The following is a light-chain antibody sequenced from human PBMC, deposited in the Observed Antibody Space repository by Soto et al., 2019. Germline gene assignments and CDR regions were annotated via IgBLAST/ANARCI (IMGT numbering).Light chain of an antibody. J-gene: IGKJ2*01. CDR3: QSYNDWPFT. V-gene: IGKV3-15*01. CDR1: ESLSTY. CDR2: GAS. Sequence: EIVMTQSPATLSVSPGERVTLSCRASESLSTYLAWYQQKPGQAPRLLIYGASTKATGIPARFSGSGFATDFTLTISSLQSEDFAVYYCQSYNDWPFTFGQGTKLEI.